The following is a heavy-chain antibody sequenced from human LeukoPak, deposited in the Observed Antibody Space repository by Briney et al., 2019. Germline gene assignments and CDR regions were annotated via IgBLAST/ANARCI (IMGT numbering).Heavy chain of an antibody. CDR3: ARLRCSSTSCYFYYYYYGMDV. V-gene: IGHV4-39*01. D-gene: IGHD2-2*01. CDR2: IYYSGST. CDR1: GGSISSSSYY. J-gene: IGHJ6*02. Sequence: SENLSLTCTVSGGSISSSSYYWGWIRQPPGKGLEWIGSIYYSGSTYYNPSLKSRVTISVDTSKNQFSLKLSSVTAADTAVYYCARLRCSSTSCYFYYYYYGMDVWGHGTTVTVSS.